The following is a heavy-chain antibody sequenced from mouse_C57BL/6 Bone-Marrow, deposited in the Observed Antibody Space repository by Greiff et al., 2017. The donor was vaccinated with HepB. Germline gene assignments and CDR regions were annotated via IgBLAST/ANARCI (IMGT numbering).Heavy chain of an antibody. CDR3: ARHSPCYGSLMDY. V-gene: IGHV5-6*01. CDR1: GFTFSSYG. CDR2: ISSGGSYT. Sequence: EVMLVESGGDLVKPGGSLKLSCAASGFTFSSYGMSWVRQTPDKRLEWVATISSGGSYTYYPNSVKGRFTISRDNAKNTLYLQMSSLKSEDTAMYYYARHSPCYGSLMDYWGQGTSVTVSS. J-gene: IGHJ4*01. D-gene: IGHD2-2*01.